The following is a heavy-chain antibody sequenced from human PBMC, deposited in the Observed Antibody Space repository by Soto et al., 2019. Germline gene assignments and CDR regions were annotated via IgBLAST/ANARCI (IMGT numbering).Heavy chain of an antibody. CDR2: FYYSAST. V-gene: IGHV4-59*01. CDR3: ARERSAAGTGWFDP. Sequence: SETLSLTCTVSGGSISSYYWSWIRQPPGKGLEWIGYFYYSASTNYNPSLKSRVTISVDTSKNQFSLKLSSVTAADTAVYYCARERSAAGTGWFDPWGQGTLVTVSS. CDR1: GGSISSYY. J-gene: IGHJ5*02. D-gene: IGHD6-13*01.